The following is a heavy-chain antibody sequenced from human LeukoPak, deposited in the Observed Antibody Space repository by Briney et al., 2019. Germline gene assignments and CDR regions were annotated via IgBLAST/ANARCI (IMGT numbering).Heavy chain of an antibody. CDR1: GFTFNNYW. D-gene: IGHD3-9*01. CDR2: IKTDGSET. Sequence: GGSLRLSCAASGFTFNNYWLSWVRQAPGKGLEWVANIKTDGSETYYVDAVKGRFTISRDNAENSLYLQMNNLRVEDTAVYYCVRNLPGAGYWGQGTLVIVSS. J-gene: IGHJ4*02. CDR3: VRNLPGAGY. V-gene: IGHV3-7*01.